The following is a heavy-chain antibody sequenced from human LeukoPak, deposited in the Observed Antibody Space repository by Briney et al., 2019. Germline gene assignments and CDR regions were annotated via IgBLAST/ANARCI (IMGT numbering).Heavy chain of an antibody. J-gene: IGHJ4*02. Sequence: PSETLFLTCTVSDGSISSYYWSWIRQPAGKGLEWIGRIHTTGGTRYNPSLKSRITMSLDASKNQFTLKLSSVTAADTAVYYCARDLALGYCPSSSCSSPLFDFWGQGALVTVSS. CDR1: DGSISSYY. V-gene: IGHV4-4*07. D-gene: IGHD2-2*01. CDR3: ARDLALGYCPSSSCSSPLFDF. CDR2: IHTTGGT.